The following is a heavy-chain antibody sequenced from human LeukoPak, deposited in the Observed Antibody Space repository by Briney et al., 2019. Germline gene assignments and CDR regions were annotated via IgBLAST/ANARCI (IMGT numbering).Heavy chain of an antibody. CDR3: ARVGGYSYGGYYYYYHIDV. D-gene: IGHD5-18*01. CDR2: IYYSGST. CDR1: GGSISSGDYY. J-gene: IGHJ6*03. Sequence: PSQTLSLTCTVSGGSISSGDYYWSWIRQPPGKGLEWIGYIYYSGSTYYNPSLKSRVTISVDTSKNQFSLKLSSVTAADTAVYYCARVGGYSYGGYYYYYHIDVWGKGTTVTVSS. V-gene: IGHV4-30-4*08.